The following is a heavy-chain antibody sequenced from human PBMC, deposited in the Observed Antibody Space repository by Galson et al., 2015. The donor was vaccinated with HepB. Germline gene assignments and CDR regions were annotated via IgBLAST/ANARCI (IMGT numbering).Heavy chain of an antibody. CDR3: ARGDRDGYNAFDY. V-gene: IGHV1-69*10. CDR2: IIPIFGIA. J-gene: IGHJ4*02. D-gene: IGHD5-24*01. Sequence: SVKVSCKASGGTFSSYAISWVRQVPGQGLEWMGGIIPIFGIANYAQKFQGRVTITADKSTTTAYMELSSLRSEDTAVYYCARGDRDGYNAFDYWGQGTLVTVSS. CDR1: GGTFSSYA.